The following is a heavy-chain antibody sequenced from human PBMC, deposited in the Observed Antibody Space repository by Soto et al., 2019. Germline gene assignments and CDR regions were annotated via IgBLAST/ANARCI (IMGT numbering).Heavy chain of an antibody. J-gene: IGHJ4*02. Sequence: VQLVESGGGVVQPGRSLRLSCAASGFTFSDYAMHWVRQAPGKGLEWVAVVSHDGRNTHYADSVKGRFTISRDSSKNTVSLEIPSLRAEATAVYYCAKVGRQRLVTSDFNYWGQGALVTVSS. CDR1: GFTFSDYA. CDR3: AKVGRQRLVTSDFNY. D-gene: IGHD6-13*01. V-gene: IGHV3-30*18. CDR2: VSHDGRNT.